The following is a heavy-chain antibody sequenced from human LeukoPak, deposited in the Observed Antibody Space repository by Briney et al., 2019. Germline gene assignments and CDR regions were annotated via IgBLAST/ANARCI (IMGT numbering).Heavy chain of an antibody. D-gene: IGHD2-15*01. CDR3: ARPGYCSGGSCSEYYYGMDV. CDR1: GFTFSSYT. V-gene: IGHV3-21*01. J-gene: IGHJ6*04. Sequence: GGSLRLSCAASGFTFSSYTMIWVRQPPGTGLESVSSISSSSNYIYYADSVKGRFTISRDNAKNSLYPQMNSLRAEDTAVFYCARPGYCSGGSCSEYYYGMDVWGKGTTVTVSS. CDR2: ISSSSNYI.